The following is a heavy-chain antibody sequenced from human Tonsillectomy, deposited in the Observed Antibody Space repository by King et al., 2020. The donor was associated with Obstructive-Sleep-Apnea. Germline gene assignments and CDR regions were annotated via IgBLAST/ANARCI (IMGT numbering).Heavy chain of an antibody. Sequence: LQLQESGPGLVKPSQTLSLTCTVSGGSISSGGYYWSWIRQHPGKGLEWIGYIYYSGSTYYNPSLKSRVTISVDTSKNQFSLKLSSVTAADTAVYYCAREGNYYDSSGYCYDWFDPWGQGTLVTVSS. J-gene: IGHJ5*02. CDR3: AREGNYYDSSGYCYDWFDP. CDR2: IYYSGST. CDR1: GGSISSGGYY. D-gene: IGHD3-22*01. V-gene: IGHV4-31*03.